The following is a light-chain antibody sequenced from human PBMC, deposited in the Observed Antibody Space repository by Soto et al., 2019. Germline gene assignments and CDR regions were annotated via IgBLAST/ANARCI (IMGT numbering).Light chain of an antibody. Sequence: QSVLTQPASVSGSPGQSITISCTGTSSDVGGYNYVSWYQQHPGKAPKLVIYEVSNRPSGVSNRFSGSKSGNTASLTISGLQAEDEADYYCSSYTSSSTPYYVFGTGTKVTVL. V-gene: IGLV2-14*01. CDR2: EVS. CDR3: SSYTSSSTPYYV. CDR1: SSDVGGYNY. J-gene: IGLJ1*01.